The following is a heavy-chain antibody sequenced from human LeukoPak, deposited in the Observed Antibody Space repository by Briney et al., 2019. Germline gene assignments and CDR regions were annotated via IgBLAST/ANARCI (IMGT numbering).Heavy chain of an antibody. J-gene: IGHJ6*03. CDR1: GGTFSSYA. V-gene: IGHV1-69*06. D-gene: IGHD3-10*01. CDR3: ARDPGREYGSGSSGYYYMDV. Sequence: SVKVSCKASGGTFSSYAISWVRQAPGQGLEWMGGIIPIFGTANYAQKFQGRVTITADKSTSTAYMELSSLRAEDTAVYYCARDPGREYGSGSSGYYYMDVWGKGTTVTVSS. CDR2: IIPIFGTA.